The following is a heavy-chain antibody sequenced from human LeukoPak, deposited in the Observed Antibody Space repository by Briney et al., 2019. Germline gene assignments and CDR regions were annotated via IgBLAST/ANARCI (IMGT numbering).Heavy chain of an antibody. D-gene: IGHD2-15*01. J-gene: IGHJ5*02. V-gene: IGHV3-23*01. CDR1: GFTFSNYA. Sequence: GGSLRLSCVASGFTFSNYAMTWVRQAPGKGLELASGIWGADDKTAYGDAVKGRFTISRDNSKNTLYLQMNSLRADDTAVYYCAKTQGYYDAWGQGALVTVSS. CDR3: AKTQGYYDA. CDR2: IWGADDKT.